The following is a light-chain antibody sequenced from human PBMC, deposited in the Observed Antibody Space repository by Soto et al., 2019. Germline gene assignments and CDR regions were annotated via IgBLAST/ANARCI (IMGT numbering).Light chain of an antibody. Sequence: QSALTQPVSVSGSPGQSITISCTGTSSDVGGYNYVSWYQQQSGKAPKLMIYEVTNRPSGVSNRFSGSKSGNTASLTISGLQAEDEADYYCYSYTSSSTNVFGTGTKLTVL. CDR3: YSYTSSSTNV. CDR1: SSDVGGYNY. V-gene: IGLV2-14*01. CDR2: EVT. J-gene: IGLJ1*01.